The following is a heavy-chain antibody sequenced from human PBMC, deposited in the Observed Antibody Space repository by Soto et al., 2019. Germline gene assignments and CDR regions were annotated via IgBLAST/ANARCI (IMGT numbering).Heavy chain of an antibody. V-gene: IGHV4-30-2*01. Sequence: PSETLSLTCGVSGGSISSGGYSWSWLRQPPGKGLEWIGYIYHSGSTYYNPSLKSRVTISVDRSKNQFSLKLSSVTAADTAVHYCASVTRTCISTSCYRYYYGMDVWGQGTTVTVSS. D-gene: IGHD2-2*02. CDR3: ASVTRTCISTSCYRYYYGMDV. CDR1: GGSISSGGYS. CDR2: IYHSGST. J-gene: IGHJ6*02.